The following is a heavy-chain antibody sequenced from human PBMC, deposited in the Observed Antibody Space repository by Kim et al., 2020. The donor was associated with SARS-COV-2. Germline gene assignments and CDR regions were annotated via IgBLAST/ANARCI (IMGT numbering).Heavy chain of an antibody. D-gene: IGHD3-10*01. CDR1: GFTFRSYA. CDR3: ARGSSRFFNYYAMDV. V-gene: IGHV3-33*01. CDR2: IWSDANKI. Sequence: GGSLRLSCAASGFTFRSYAFHWVRQAPGKGLEWGAVIWSDANKIYYADSVKGRFTISRDNSKNTLYLQMNRLRAEDTAVYYCARGSSRFFNYYAMDVWG. J-gene: IGHJ6*02.